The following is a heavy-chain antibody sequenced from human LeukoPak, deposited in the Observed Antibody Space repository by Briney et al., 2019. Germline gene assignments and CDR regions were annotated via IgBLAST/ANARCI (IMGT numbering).Heavy chain of an antibody. CDR2: SSYSGST. Sequence: SETLSLTCTDSGGSISDYYWSWIRQPPGKGLEWIGFSSYSGSTKYNPSLKSRVTISVDTSKNQLSLKLSSVTATDTAMYYCARSYGSGSYFDCWGQGTLVAVSS. D-gene: IGHD3-10*01. J-gene: IGHJ4*02. V-gene: IGHV4-59*08. CDR1: GGSISDYY. CDR3: ARSYGSGSYFDC.